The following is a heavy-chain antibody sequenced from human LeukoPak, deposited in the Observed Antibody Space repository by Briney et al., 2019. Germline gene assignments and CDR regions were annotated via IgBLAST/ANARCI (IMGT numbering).Heavy chain of an antibody. Sequence: PSETLSLTCTVSGGSISSSSYYWGWIRQPPGKGLEWIGSMYYSGSTYYNPSLKSRVTISVDTSKNQFSLKLSSVTAADTAVYYCARDKIPPYYDSSGYMGRMDVWGQGTTVTVSS. CDR3: ARDKIPPYYDSSGYMGRMDV. CDR2: MYYSGST. CDR1: GGSISSSSYY. V-gene: IGHV4-39*07. D-gene: IGHD3-22*01. J-gene: IGHJ6*02.